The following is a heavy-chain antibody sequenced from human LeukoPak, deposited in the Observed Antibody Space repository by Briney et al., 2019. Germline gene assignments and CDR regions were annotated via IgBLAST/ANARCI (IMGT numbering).Heavy chain of an antibody. CDR1: GFTFSNFG. Sequence: PGGSLRLSCATSGFTFSNFGMNWVRQAPGKGRQWVAFISYDGKDKYYSDSVKGRITTSRDNSKSTLYVQMDSLRTEDTAVYYCAKARGSGFQRGDAFDMWGQGTRVTVSS. CDR3: AKARGSGFQRGDAFDM. D-gene: IGHD6-19*01. J-gene: IGHJ3*02. V-gene: IGHV3-30*02. CDR2: ISYDGKDK.